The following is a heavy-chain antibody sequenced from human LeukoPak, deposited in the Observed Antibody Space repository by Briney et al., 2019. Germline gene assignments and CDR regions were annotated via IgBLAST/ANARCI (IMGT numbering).Heavy chain of an antibody. CDR2: IDPSEAYT. CDR1: GYSFTSYW. V-gene: IGHV5-10-1*01. J-gene: IGHJ4*02. CDR3: ARHDSSSWYSVDY. D-gene: IGHD6-13*01. Sequence: GESLKISCKGSGYSFTSYWISWVRQLPGKGLEWMGRIDPSEAYTNNSTSFQGHFTTSADKPISTTYLQWSRLKASDTAMYDCARHDSSSWYSVDYWGQGTLVTVSS.